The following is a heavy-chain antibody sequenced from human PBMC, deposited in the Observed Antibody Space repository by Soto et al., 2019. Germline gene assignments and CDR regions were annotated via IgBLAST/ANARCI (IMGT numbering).Heavy chain of an antibody. J-gene: IGHJ4*02. CDR1: GYTFTSYG. D-gene: IGHD1-26*01. V-gene: IGHV1-18*04. CDR3: AVFPEGALDT. Sequence: ASVKVSCKASGYTFTSYGISWVRQAPGQGLEWMGWISAYNGNTNYAQKLQGRVTISVDKSKNQYSLNLSSVTAADTAVYYCAVFPEGALDTWGQGTLVTVSS. CDR2: ISAYNGNT.